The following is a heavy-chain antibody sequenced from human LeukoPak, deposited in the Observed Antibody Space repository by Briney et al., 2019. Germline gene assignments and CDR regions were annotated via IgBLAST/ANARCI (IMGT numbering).Heavy chain of an antibody. CDR3: ARDPMTYYDILTGSDNWFDP. V-gene: IGHV1-69*04. Sequence: SVKVSCKASGGTFSSYAISWVRQAPGQGLEWMGRIIPILGIANYAQKFQGRVTITADKSTSTAYMELSSLRSDDTAVYYCARDPMTYYDILTGSDNWFDPWGQGTLVTVSS. J-gene: IGHJ5*02. CDR1: GGTFSSYA. D-gene: IGHD3-9*01. CDR2: IIPILGIA.